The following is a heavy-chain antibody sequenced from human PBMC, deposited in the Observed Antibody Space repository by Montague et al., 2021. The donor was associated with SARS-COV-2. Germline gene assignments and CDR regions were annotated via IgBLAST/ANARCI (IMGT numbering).Heavy chain of an antibody. CDR2: IYYSGGI. CDR1: GGSMSDHY. Sequence: SETLSLTCTVSGGSMSDHYWSWIRQPPGKGLEWLAYIYYSGGINSNASLKSRVTMSVDTSKNQFSLKLTSVTAAATAVYYCARAVSVRIAVNWFDPWGQGTLVTVSS. J-gene: IGHJ5*02. D-gene: IGHD3-10*01. V-gene: IGHV4-59*11. CDR3: ARAVSVRIAVNWFDP.